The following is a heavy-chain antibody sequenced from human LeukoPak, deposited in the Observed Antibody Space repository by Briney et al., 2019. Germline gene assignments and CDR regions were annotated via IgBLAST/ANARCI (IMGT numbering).Heavy chain of an antibody. CDR1: GFTFNDYA. CDR3: ARDGDILTGYYTGAQYYYYYGMDV. CDR2: ISDDGAYI. J-gene: IGHJ6*02. Sequence: KAGGSLRLSCAASGFTFNDYAMNWVRQAPGKGLEWVSSISDDGAYIYYADSVKGRFTISRDNAKNSLYLQMNSLRAEDTAVYYCARDGDILTGYYTGAQYYYYYGMDVWGQGTTVTVSS. V-gene: IGHV3-21*01. D-gene: IGHD3-9*01.